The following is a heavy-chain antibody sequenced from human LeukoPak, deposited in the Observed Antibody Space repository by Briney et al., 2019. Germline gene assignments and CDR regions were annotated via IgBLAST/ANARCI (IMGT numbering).Heavy chain of an antibody. V-gene: IGHV3-23*01. CDR1: GFPFSRCA. CDR2: NNNNGRST. D-gene: IGHD2-15*01. CDR3: AKVVVAAGPNYFDY. Sequence: PGGSLTLSCAASGFPFSRCAVSWVRQAPGEGLEWVSANNNNGRSTYYADSVKGRFTISRDNSKNTLYLQMNSLRAEDTALYYCAKVVVAAGPNYFDYWGQGTLVTVSS. J-gene: IGHJ4*02.